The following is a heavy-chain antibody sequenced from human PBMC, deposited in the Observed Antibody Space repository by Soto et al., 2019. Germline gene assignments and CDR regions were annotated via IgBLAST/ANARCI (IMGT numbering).Heavy chain of an antibody. Sequence: QVHLVQSGAEVKKPGASVKVSCKASGYTFTSYAMHWVRQAPGQRLEWMGWINGGNGKTKYSQKFQDRVTITRDTSASTAYMELRSLRSEDTAFYYCASVGRRGWLDPWGQGTLVTVSA. V-gene: IGHV1-3*01. CDR3: ASVGRRGWLDP. D-gene: IGHD3-10*01. J-gene: IGHJ5*02. CDR1: GYTFTSYA. CDR2: INGGNGKT.